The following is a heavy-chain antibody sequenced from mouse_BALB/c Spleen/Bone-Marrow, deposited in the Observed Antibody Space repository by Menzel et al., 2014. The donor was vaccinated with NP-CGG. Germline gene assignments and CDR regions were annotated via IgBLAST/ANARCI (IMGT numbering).Heavy chain of an antibody. CDR2: INPSNGGT. Sequence: QVQLQQSGAELVKPGASVKLSCKASGYTFTSYYMCWVKQRPGQGLEWIGEINPSNGGTNFNEKFKSEATLTVDKSSSTAYMSLSSLTSEDSAVYYCTRSRRAMDHWGQGTSVTVSS. D-gene: IGHD2-12*01. CDR3: TRSRRAMDH. V-gene: IGHV1S81*02. J-gene: IGHJ4*01. CDR1: GYTFTSYY.